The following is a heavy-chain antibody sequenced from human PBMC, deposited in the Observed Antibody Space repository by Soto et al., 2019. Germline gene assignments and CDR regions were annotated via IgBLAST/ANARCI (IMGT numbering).Heavy chain of an antibody. D-gene: IGHD4-17*01. CDR1: GGSISSGNYY. J-gene: IGHJ4*02. CDR3: ATMGTPVTGLYYFDY. Sequence: QVQLQESGPGLVKPSQTLSLTCTVSGGSISSGNYYWSWIRQPPGKGLEWIGFISYSGTTHYSASLRSRVSISVDTSKKQFSLDLSSVTAADTAVYYWATMGTPVTGLYYFDYWGQGTLVTVSS. V-gene: IGHV4-30-4*01. CDR2: ISYSGTT.